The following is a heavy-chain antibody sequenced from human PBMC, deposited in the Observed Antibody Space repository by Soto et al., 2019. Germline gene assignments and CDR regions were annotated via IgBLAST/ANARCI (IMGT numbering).Heavy chain of an antibody. Sequence: ASVKVSCMASGYTFTGYYMHWLQQAPGQGLAWVGEINANISGTSCTKKIQGWVSMTRDTSNSTAYKGLSRLRSDDTAVYYCERVEGRCSSASCYNPKYYFDYWGQGTLVTVSS. V-gene: IGHV1-2*04. D-gene: IGHD2-2*02. J-gene: IGHJ4*02. CDR1: GYTFTGYY. CDR2: INANISGT. CDR3: ERVEGRCSSASCYNPKYYFDY.